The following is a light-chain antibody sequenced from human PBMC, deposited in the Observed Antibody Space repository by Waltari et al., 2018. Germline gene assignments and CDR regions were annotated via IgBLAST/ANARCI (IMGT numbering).Light chain of an antibody. CDR3: TSFSSDSTPLV. CDR2: DVS. CDR1: SSDIGIYNY. V-gene: IGLV2-14*03. J-gene: IGLJ1*01. Sequence: QSALTQPASVSGSLGQSITMSCTGTSSDIGIYNYVSWYQQHPGKAPKRLIYDVSNRPSGFSNRFPGSKSGNTASLTISGLQSEDEADYYCTSFSSDSTPLVFGTGTRVTV.